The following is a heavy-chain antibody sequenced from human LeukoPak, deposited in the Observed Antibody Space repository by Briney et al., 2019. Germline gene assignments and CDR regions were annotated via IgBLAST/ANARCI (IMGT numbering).Heavy chain of an antibody. D-gene: IGHD2-21*01. J-gene: IGHJ5*02. CDR3: ARVKGRIGKFDP. CDR2: MNPNSGNT. CDR1: GYTFTSYG. Sequence: ASVKVSCKASGYTFTSYGINWVRQATGQGLEWMGWMNPNSGNTGYAQKFQGRVTMTRNTSISTAYMELSSLRSEDTAVYYCARVKGRIGKFDPWGQGTLVTVSS. V-gene: IGHV1-8*01.